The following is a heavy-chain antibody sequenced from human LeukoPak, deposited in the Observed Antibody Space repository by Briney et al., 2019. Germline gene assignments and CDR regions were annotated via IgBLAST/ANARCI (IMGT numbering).Heavy chain of an antibody. CDR2: INGDGSST. CDR3: ASAYYHHYFDY. V-gene: IGHV3-74*01. J-gene: IGHJ4*02. CDR1: GFTFSSYS. D-gene: IGHD3-16*01. Sequence: QPGGSLRLSCAASGFTFSSYSMNWVRQAPGKGLVWVSRINGDGSSTSYADSVKGRFTISRDNAKNTLYLQMNSLRAEDSAVYYCASAYYHHYFDYWGQGTLVTVSS.